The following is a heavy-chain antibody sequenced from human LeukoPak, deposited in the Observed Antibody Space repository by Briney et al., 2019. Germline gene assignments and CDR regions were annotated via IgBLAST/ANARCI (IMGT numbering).Heavy chain of an antibody. V-gene: IGHV3-48*01. D-gene: IGHD5-12*01. CDR1: GFTFSSYT. Sequence: PGGFLRLSCAASGFTFSSYTMNWVRQAPGKGLEWISFISRSSDNIYYADSVKGRFTISRDNAKNSLYLQMNSLRAEDTAVYYCARGLYSGYDYYFDTWGQGTLVTVSS. J-gene: IGHJ4*02. CDR3: ARGLYSGYDYYFDT. CDR2: ISRSSDNI.